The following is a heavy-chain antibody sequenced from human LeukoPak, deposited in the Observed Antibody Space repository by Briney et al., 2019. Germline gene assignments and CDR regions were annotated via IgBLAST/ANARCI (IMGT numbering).Heavy chain of an antibody. J-gene: IGHJ6*02. CDR1: GYTSTNFD. CDR2: INLNSGKT. V-gene: IGHV1-8*01. CDR3: GRGYAMDV. Sequence: GASVKVSCKASGYTSTNFDINWVGQATGQGREWMGWINLNSGKTGYRQELQGRVTMTTNTSISTDYLELSSLSSEDTAVYYGGRGYAMDVWGQGTTVTVSS.